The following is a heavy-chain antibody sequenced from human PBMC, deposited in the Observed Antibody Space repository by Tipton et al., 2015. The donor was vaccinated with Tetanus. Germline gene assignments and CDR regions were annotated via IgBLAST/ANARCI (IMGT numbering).Heavy chain of an antibody. Sequence: SLRLSCVASGFTFSNYWMHWVRQAPGKGLVWASRINTDGSIRNYADSVKGRFTISRDNAENTLSLQMNSLRAEDTAVYYCTRDLGGYAGYWGQGTLVTVSS. CDR2: INTDGSIR. D-gene: IGHD2-15*01. CDR3: TRDLGGYAGY. CDR1: GFTFSNYW. J-gene: IGHJ4*02. V-gene: IGHV3-74*01.